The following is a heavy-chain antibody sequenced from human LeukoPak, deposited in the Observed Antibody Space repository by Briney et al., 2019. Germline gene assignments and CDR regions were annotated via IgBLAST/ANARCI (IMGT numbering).Heavy chain of an antibody. J-gene: IGHJ4*02. CDR2: IKSKTDGGTT. D-gene: IGHD6-13*01. V-gene: IGHV3-15*01. Sequence: GGSLRLSCAASGFTFNIYGMHWVRQAPGKGLEWVGRIKSKTDGGTTDYAAPVKGRFTISRDDSKNTLYLQMNSLKTEDTAVYYCTTGQQLNFDYWGQGTLVTVSS. CDR1: GFTFNIYG. CDR3: TTGQQLNFDY.